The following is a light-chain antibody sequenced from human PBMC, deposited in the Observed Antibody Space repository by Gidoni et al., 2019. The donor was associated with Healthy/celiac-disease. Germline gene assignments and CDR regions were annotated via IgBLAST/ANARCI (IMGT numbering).Light chain of an antibody. CDR2: GAS. V-gene: IGKV3-20*01. CDR1: QSVSSSY. Sequence: EIVLTQSPGTLSLSPGERATLSCRDSQSVSSSYLAWYQQKPVQAPRLLIYGASSRATGSPDRFSGSGSGTDFTLTISRLEPEDFAVYYCQQYGSAPWTFGQGTKVEIK. J-gene: IGKJ1*01. CDR3: QQYGSAPWT.